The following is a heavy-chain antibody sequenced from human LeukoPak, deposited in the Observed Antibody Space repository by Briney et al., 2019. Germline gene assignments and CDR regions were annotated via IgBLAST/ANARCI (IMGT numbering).Heavy chain of an antibody. Sequence: SVKVSCKASGGTFSSYAISWVRQAPGQGLEWMGGIIPIFGTANYAQKFQGRVTITADESTSTAYMELSSLRSEDTAVYYCARDRFGGSGSLGYWGQGTLVTVSS. CDR3: ARDRFGGSGSLGY. CDR1: GGTFSSYA. J-gene: IGHJ4*02. CDR2: IIPIFGTA. D-gene: IGHD3-10*01. V-gene: IGHV1-69*01.